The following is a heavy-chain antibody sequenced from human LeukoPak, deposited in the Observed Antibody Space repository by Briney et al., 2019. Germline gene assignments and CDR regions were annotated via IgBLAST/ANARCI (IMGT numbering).Heavy chain of an antibody. CDR1: GFTFSNFA. CDR2: ILAGGGTK. CDR3: ARGSYYYDSSGYY. J-gene: IGHJ4*02. D-gene: IGHD3-22*01. V-gene: IGHV3-23*01. Sequence: PGGSLRLSCAASGFTFSNFAMAWVRQTPGKGLEWVSGILAGGGTKYYADSVRGRFTISRDNAKNSLYLQMNSLRAEDTAVYYCARGSYYYDSSGYYWGQGTLVTVSS.